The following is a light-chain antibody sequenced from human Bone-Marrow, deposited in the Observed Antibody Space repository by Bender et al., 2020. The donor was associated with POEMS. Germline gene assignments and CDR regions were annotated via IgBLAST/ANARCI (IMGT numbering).Light chain of an antibody. CDR3: QVWDDNSDSMV. CDR1: SIEVKT. Sequence: SYVLTQPPSVSVAPGQTARITCGGNSIEVKTVHWYHQKPGQAPVLVVYDDSVRPSGIPERFSGSNSGNTATLTISRVEAGDEADYYCQVWDDNSDSMVFGGGTKLTVL. V-gene: IGLV3-21*02. CDR2: DDS. J-gene: IGLJ2*01.